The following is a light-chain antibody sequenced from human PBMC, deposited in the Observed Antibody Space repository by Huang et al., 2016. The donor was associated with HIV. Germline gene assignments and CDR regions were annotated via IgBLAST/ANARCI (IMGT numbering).Light chain of an antibody. CDR1: QRVGSY. CDR3: QHRSNWPLT. CDR2: NTS. V-gene: IGKV3-11*01. Sequence: EIVLTQSPVTLSLSPGERATLSCRASQRVGSYLALYRQKPGQAPRLLIYNTSNRATDIPARFSGSGSGTDFTLTISSLEPEDFAVYYCQHRSNWPLTFGGGTKVEIK. J-gene: IGKJ4*01.